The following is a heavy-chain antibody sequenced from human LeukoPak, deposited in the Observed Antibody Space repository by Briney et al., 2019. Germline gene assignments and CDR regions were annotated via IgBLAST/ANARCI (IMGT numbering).Heavy chain of an antibody. D-gene: IGHD5-18*01. CDR1: GFTFSSYE. CDR2: ISSSGSTI. J-gene: IGHJ5*02. V-gene: IGHV3-48*03. CDR3: ARGPLGEEIQLWLTPSPFDP. Sequence: GGSLRLSCAASGFTFSSYEMNWVRQAPGKGLEWVSYISSSGSTIYYADSVKGRFTISRDNAKNSLYLQMNSLRAEDTAVYYCARGPLGEEIQLWLTPSPFDPWGQGTLVTVSS.